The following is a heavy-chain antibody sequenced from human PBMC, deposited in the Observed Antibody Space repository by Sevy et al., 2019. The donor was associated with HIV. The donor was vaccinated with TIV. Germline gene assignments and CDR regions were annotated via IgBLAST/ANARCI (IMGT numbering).Heavy chain of an antibody. CDR1: GFTFSSYA. Sequence: GGSLRLSCAASGFTFSSYAMHWVRQAPGKGLEWVAVISYDGSNKYYADSVKGRFTISRDNSKNTLYLQMNNLRAEDTAVYYCAREREQWLVDRGAFDIWGQGTMVTVSS. V-gene: IGHV3-30-3*01. CDR2: ISYDGSNK. J-gene: IGHJ3*02. D-gene: IGHD6-19*01. CDR3: AREREQWLVDRGAFDI.